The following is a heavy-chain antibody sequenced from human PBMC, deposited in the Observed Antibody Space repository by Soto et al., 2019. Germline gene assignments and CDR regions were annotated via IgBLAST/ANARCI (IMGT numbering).Heavy chain of an antibody. CDR2: IRNKANNYAT. CDR3: TASVYDDFLDS. CDR1: GFTFSGSA. Sequence: GGSLRLSCAASGFTFSGSAMHWVRQASGKGLEWIGRIRNKANNYATAYGASVKGRFTISRDESKNTAYLQMNSLKTEDTAVYYCTASVYDDFLDSWAQGSLVTVSS. J-gene: IGHJ4*02. D-gene: IGHD5-12*01. V-gene: IGHV3-73*01.